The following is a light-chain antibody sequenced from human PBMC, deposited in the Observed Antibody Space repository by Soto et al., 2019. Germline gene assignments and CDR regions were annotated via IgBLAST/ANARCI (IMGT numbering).Light chain of an antibody. CDR1: QNVNNNY. J-gene: IGKJ1*01. Sequence: EIVMTQSPGTLSLSPGERAILSCRASQNVNNNYLAWYQQKPGQSPRLLIYGASSRAPGIPDRFSGSGSGTDFTIPSSRLAPEDFVLYFCQQYGASPWTFGQGTKVEIK. CDR2: GAS. V-gene: IGKV3-20*01. CDR3: QQYGASPWT.